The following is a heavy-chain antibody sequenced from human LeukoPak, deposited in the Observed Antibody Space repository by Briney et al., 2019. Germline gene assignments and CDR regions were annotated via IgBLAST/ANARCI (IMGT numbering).Heavy chain of an antibody. Sequence: ASVKVSCKASGGTFSSYAISWVRQAPGQGLEWMGWINPNSGGTNYAQKFQGRVTMTRDTSISTAYTELSRLKSDDTAVYYCARESEGGHIDYWGQGTLVTVSS. CDR2: INPNSGGT. V-gene: IGHV1-2*02. J-gene: IGHJ4*02. CDR1: GGTFSSYA. CDR3: ARESEGGHIDY. D-gene: IGHD1-26*01.